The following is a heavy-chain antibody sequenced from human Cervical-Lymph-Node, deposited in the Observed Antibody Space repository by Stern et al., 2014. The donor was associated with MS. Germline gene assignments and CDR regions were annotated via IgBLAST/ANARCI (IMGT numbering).Heavy chain of an antibody. CDR3: VAELDYYDTSGHTDY. Sequence: QMQLVQSGPEVRQPGTSVKVSCEASGFTFTTSAVQWVRQGRGQRLEWIGGIVVGSGDTNYAQKFHERVTITRDMSTRIAYMELSSLRVEDTAVYYCVAELDYYDTSGHTDYWGQGTLVTVSS. CDR2: IVVGSGDT. V-gene: IGHV1-58*01. D-gene: IGHD3-22*01. CDR1: GFTFTTSA. J-gene: IGHJ4*02.